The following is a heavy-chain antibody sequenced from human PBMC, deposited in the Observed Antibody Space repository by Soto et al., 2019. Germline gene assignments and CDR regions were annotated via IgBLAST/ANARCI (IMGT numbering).Heavy chain of an antibody. Sequence: PGGSLRLSCAASGFTFSSYDMHWVRQATGKGLEWVSAIGTAGDTYYPGSVKGRFTISRENAKNSLYLQMNSLRAEDTAVYYCARVLRYFDWPYLDYWGQGTLVTVSS. CDR3: ARVLRYFDWPYLDY. V-gene: IGHV3-13*01. J-gene: IGHJ4*02. D-gene: IGHD3-9*01. CDR2: IGTAGDT. CDR1: GFTFSSYD.